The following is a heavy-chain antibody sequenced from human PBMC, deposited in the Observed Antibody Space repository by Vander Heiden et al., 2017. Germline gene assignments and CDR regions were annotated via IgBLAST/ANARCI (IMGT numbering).Heavy chain of an antibody. D-gene: IGHD3-16*02. CDR3: ARAFTYYDYVWQSYRYTGLDY. V-gene: IGHV4-31*03. CDR1: GGPSGSVGFY. J-gene: IGHJ4*02. CDR2: IYYSGST. Sequence: QVQLQESGPGLVKPSQTLSLTCPVSGGPSGSVGFYWPGIRQHQGKGLEWIGFIYYSGSTSYNPSLKSRVIISVDTSKNQFSLKLSSVTAADTAVYYCARAFTYYDYVWQSYRYTGLDYWGQGTLVTVSS.